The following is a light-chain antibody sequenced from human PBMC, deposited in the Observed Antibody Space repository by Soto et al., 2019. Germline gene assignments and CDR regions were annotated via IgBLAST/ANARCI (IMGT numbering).Light chain of an antibody. Sequence: QSVLTQPASVSGSPGQSITISCTGTSSDVGGYNYVSWYQQHPGKAPKVMIYEDSTRPPGVSNRFSGSKSGNTASLTISGLQAEDEAEYYCSSFTSSNTYVFGTGTKVTAL. J-gene: IGLJ1*01. V-gene: IGLV2-14*01. CDR1: SSDVGGYNY. CDR2: EDS. CDR3: SSFTSSNTYV.